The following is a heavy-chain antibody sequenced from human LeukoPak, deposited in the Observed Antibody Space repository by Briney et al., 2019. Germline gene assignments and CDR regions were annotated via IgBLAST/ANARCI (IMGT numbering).Heavy chain of an antibody. Sequence: GGSLRLSCAASGFTFSSYWMHWVRQAPGKGLVWVSRINSDGSSTSYADSVKGRFTISRDNAKNTLYLQMNSLRAEDTAVYYCARVGTYYYDSSGYYHDYWGQGTLVTVSS. CDR2: INSDGSST. V-gene: IGHV3-74*01. CDR3: ARVGTYYYDSSGYYHDY. D-gene: IGHD3-22*01. CDR1: GFTFSSYW. J-gene: IGHJ4*02.